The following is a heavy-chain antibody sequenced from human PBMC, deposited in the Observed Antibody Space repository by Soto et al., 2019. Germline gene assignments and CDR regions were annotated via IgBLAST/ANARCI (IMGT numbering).Heavy chain of an antibody. V-gene: IGHV1-18*01. J-gene: IGHJ5*02. CDR2: ISAYNGNT. CDR3: ARVMKGYCSGGSCYAFDP. D-gene: IGHD2-15*01. Sequence: GASVKVSCKASGYTFTSYGISWVRQAPGQGLEWMGWISAYNGNTNYAQKLQGRVTMTTDTSTSTAYMELRSLRSDDTAVYYCARVMKGYCSGGSCYAFDPWGQGTLVTVS. CDR1: GYTFTSYG.